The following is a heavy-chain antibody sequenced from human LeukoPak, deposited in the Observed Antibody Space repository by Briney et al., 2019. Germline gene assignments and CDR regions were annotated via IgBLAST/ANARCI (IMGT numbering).Heavy chain of an antibody. Sequence: GGPQRLSCAASGFTFSSYAMSWVRQAPGKGLEWVSGISGSGGITYYADSVKGRFTISRDNSKNTLFLQMNSLRAEDTAVYYCAKTPTRYYDSSGYYYFDFWGQGTLVTVSS. CDR3: AKTPTRYYDSSGYYYFDF. CDR2: ISGSGGIT. V-gene: IGHV3-23*01. D-gene: IGHD3-22*01. CDR1: GFTFSSYA. J-gene: IGHJ4*02.